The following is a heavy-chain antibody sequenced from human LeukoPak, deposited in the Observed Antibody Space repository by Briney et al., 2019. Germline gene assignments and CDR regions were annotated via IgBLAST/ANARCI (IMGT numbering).Heavy chain of an antibody. Sequence: ASVKVSCKASGYTFTGYYMHWVRQAPGQGLEWMGRINPNSGGTNYAQKFQGRVTMTRETSISTAYMELSRLRSDDTAVYYCARDLDYYDSSGYYSPNYWGQGTLVTVSS. CDR3: ARDLDYYDSSGYYSPNY. CDR2: INPNSGGT. V-gene: IGHV1-2*06. D-gene: IGHD3-22*01. J-gene: IGHJ4*02. CDR1: GYTFTGYY.